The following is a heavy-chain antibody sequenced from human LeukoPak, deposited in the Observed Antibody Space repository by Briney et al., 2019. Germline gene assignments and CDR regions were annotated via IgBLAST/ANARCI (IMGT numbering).Heavy chain of an antibody. V-gene: IGHV4-4*02. D-gene: IGHD3-22*01. CDR3: ATRNYYDSTGYYNN. J-gene: IGHJ4*02. CDR1: GGSISSDNW. CDR2: IYHRGST. Sequence: SETLSLTCAVSGGSISSDNWWSWVRQPPGKGLEWIGEIYHRGSTNYNPSLKSRVTISVDKSKNLFSLKLSSVTAADTAVYYCATRNYYDSTGYYNNWGQGTLVTVSS.